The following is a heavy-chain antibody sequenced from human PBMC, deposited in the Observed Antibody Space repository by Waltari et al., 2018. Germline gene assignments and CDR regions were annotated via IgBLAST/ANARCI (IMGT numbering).Heavy chain of an antibody. CDR3: VKDNSHGGKFLDS. Sequence: QVRLIESGGGAVKPGGSLRLSCFASGFTFSQDGMHWVRQAPGKGLEWLTLISFDGKETYYGDSAEGRFTISRDNSRDTLYLQLDNLRVEDTAEYYCVKDNSHGGKFLDSWGPGAQVIVFS. CDR1: GFTFSQDG. D-gene: IGHD2-15*01. V-gene: IGHV3-30*18. J-gene: IGHJ4*02. CDR2: ISFDGKET.